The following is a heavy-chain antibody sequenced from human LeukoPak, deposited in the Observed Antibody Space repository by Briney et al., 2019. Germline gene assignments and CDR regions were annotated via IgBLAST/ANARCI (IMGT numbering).Heavy chain of an antibody. Sequence: GGSLRLSCAASGFTFSSYGMHWVRQAPGKGLEWVAVISYDGSNKYYEDSVKGRFTISRDNSKNTLYLQMNSLRAEDTAVYYCAKDLGGRSAGLDYWGQGTLVTVSS. CDR1: GFTFSSYG. CDR2: ISYDGSNK. CDR3: AKDLGGRSAGLDY. V-gene: IGHV3-30*18. D-gene: IGHD6-13*01. J-gene: IGHJ4*02.